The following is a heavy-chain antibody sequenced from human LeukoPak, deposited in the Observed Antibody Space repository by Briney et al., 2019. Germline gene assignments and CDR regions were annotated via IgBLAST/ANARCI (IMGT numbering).Heavy chain of an antibody. J-gene: IGHJ5*02. CDR2: IYHSGST. D-gene: IGHD3-22*01. V-gene: IGHV4-38-2*02. Sequence: SETLSLTCTVSGYSISSGYYWGWIRQPPGKGLEWIGSIYHSGSTYYNPSLKSRVTISVDTSKNQFSLKLSSVTAADTAVYYCARDQGDYYDSSGYYQTWGQGTLVTVSS. CDR3: ARDQGDYYDSSGYYQT. CDR1: GYSISSGYY.